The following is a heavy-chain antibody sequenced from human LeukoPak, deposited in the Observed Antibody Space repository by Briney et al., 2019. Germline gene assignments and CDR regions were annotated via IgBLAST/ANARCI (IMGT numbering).Heavy chain of an antibody. V-gene: IGHV3-23*01. CDR1: GFTFSSYA. CDR3: AKAYIAAAGRHFDY. D-gene: IGHD6-13*01. Sequence: GGSLRLSCAASGFTFSSYAMSWVRQAPGQGLEWVSGISGRGDNTYYADSVKGRFTISRDNSKNTLYLQMNSLRAEDTAVYYCAKAYIAAAGRHFDYWGQGTLVIVSS. J-gene: IGHJ4*02. CDR2: ISGRGDNT.